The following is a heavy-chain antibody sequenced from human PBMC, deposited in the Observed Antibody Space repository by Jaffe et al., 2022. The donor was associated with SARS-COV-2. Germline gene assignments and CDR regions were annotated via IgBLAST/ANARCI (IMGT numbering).Heavy chain of an antibody. V-gene: IGHV3-23*01. D-gene: IGHD4-4*01. CDR3: AKGSSNSRPYYFDS. CDR2: IAGSGSGP. Sequence: EVQLLESGGGLVQPGGSLRLSCAASGFTFSSYAMGWVRQAPGKGLEWVSGIAGSGSGPYHADSVKGRFTISRDNSKDTLYMQMSSLRVEDTAVYYCAKGSSNSRPYYFDSWGQGTLVTVSS. J-gene: IGHJ4*02. CDR1: GFTFSSYA.